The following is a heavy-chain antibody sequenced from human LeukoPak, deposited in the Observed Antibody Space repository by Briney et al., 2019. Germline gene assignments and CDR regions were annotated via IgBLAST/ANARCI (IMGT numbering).Heavy chain of an antibody. CDR1: GFTFSSYS. CDR3: ARDATSGWPFDF. J-gene: IGHJ4*02. Sequence: KPGGSLRLSCAASGFTFSSYSMNWVRQAPGKGLEWVSYISSSSSYIYYADSVKGRFTISRDNAKNSLYLQMNSLRAEDTAVYFCARDATSGWPFDFWGQGTLITVSS. D-gene: IGHD6-19*01. V-gene: IGHV3-21*05. CDR2: ISSSSSYI.